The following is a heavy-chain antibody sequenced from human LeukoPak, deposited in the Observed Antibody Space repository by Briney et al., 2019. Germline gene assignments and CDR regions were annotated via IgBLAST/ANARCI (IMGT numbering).Heavy chain of an antibody. D-gene: IGHD6-19*01. CDR2: IYYSGST. V-gene: IGHV4-61*01. CDR1: GGSVSSGSYY. J-gene: IGHJ5*02. Sequence: SETLSLTCTVSGGSVSSGSYYWSWLRQPPGRGLEWFGYIYYSGSTNYNPSLKSRVTISVDTSKNQSSLKLSSVTAADTAVYYCARGGYSSGWYPWFDHWGQGTLVTVSS. CDR3: ARGGYSSGWYPWFDH.